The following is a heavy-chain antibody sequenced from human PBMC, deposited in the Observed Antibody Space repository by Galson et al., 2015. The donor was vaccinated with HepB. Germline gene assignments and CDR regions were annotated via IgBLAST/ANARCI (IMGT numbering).Heavy chain of an antibody. V-gene: IGHV1-18*01. CDR3: ARHSSGWYSYYYYYMDV. J-gene: IGHJ6*03. CDR2: ISAYNGNT. CDR1: GYTFTSYG. Sequence: SVKVSCKASGYTFTSYGISWVRQAPGQGLEWMGWISAYNGNTNYAQKLQGRVTMTTDTSTSTAYMELRSLRSDDTAVYYCARHSSGWYSYYYYYMDVWGKGTTVTVSS. D-gene: IGHD6-19*01.